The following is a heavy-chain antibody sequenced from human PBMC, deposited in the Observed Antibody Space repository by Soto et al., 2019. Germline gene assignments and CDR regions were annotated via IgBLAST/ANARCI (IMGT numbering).Heavy chain of an antibody. V-gene: IGHV1-69*02. CDR2: IIPIFGIA. J-gene: IGHJ4*02. Sequence: QVQLVQSGTEVKIPGSSVKVSCKASGGTFSRYTISWVRQAPGQGLEWMGRIIPIFGIAKYAQQFQDRVTITADRSTGTVYMDLSSLTFEDMAVYYCTRGSPAPTYYFDSWGQGSLVIVSS. CDR1: GGTFSRYT. CDR3: TRGSPAPTYYFDS.